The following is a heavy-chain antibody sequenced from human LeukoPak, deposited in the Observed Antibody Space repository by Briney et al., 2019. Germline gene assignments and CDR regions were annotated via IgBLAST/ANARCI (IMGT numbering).Heavy chain of an antibody. J-gene: IGHJ4*02. CDR1: GFTFSSNS. D-gene: IGHD3-22*01. CDR3: ARVRITVILLDYFDY. CDR2: ISSSSSYI. Sequence: GGSLRLSCAAPGFTFSSNSMNWGRPAPGKGLEWASSISSSSSYIYYADSVKGRFTISRDNAKNSLYLQMNSLRAEDTAVYYCARVRITVILLDYFDYWGQGTLVTVSS. V-gene: IGHV3-21*01.